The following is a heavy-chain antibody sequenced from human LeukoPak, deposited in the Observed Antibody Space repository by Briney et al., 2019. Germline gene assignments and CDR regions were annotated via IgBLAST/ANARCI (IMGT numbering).Heavy chain of an antibody. D-gene: IGHD1-26*01. CDR1: GFSFSSYW. J-gene: IGHJ4*02. CDR2: LKVDGSET. V-gene: IGHV3-7*01. CDR3: AREIPGGAVTLDY. Sequence: GGSLRLSCAASGFSFSSYWMSWVRQAPGKGLEWVANLKVDGSETYYVDSVKGRFTISRDNAKNSLYLQMDSLRAEDTVIYYCAREIPGGAVTLDYWGQGTLVTVSS.